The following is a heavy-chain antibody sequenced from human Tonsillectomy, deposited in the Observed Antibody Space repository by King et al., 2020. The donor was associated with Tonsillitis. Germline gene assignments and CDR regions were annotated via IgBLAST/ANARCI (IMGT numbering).Heavy chain of an antibody. D-gene: IGHD2/OR15-2a*01. CDR3: AREPLQVNSVPEF. V-gene: IGHV4-38-2*01. CDR2: IDHSGSA. J-gene: IGHJ4*02. Sequence: QLQESGPRLVKPSETMSLTCAVSGYSLSSGYYWGWIRQPPGKGLEWHGSIDHSGSAYYNPSLQSQLTLSVNTSKKEFSMKLTSVTAADTAVYYCAREPLQVNSVPEFWGQGTLVTVSS. CDR1: GYSLSSGYY.